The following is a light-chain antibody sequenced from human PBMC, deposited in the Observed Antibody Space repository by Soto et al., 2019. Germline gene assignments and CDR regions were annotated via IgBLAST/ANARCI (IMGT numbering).Light chain of an antibody. J-gene: IGKJ1*01. CDR3: QQYGSSGT. Sequence: TQSPSTLSVSAGERATLSCRASQSVSSKLAWYQQKPGQAPRLLIYGASNRATGIPDRFSGSGSGTDFTLTISRLEPEDFAVYYCQQYGSSGTFGQGTKVDIK. CDR2: GAS. V-gene: IGKV3-20*01. CDR1: QSVSSK.